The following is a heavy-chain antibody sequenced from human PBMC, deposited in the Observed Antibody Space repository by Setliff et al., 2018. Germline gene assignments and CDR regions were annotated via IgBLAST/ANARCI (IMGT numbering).Heavy chain of an antibody. J-gene: IGHJ4*02. V-gene: IGHV4-39*07. CDR3: ARQRRIRNDLDYFDY. CDR1: GGSISSGSYY. CDR2: MYYSGST. Sequence: SETLSLTCSVSGGSISSGSYYWGWIRQSPGKGLEWIGSMYYSGSTYYNPSLKGRVTISIDTSKSQFSLRLSSVTAADTAVYYCARQRRIRNDLDYFDYWGQGTLVTVSS. D-gene: IGHD1-1*01.